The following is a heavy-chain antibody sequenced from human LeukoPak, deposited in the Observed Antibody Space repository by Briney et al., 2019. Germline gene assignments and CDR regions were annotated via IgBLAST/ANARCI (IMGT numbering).Heavy chain of an antibody. CDR3: ARHECGGSCYPEDY. Sequence: SKTLSLTCTVSGGSISNYYWSWIRQSPGKGLEWIGYIYYTGNTNYNPSPESRVIISVDTSKNQFSLKLSSVTAADTAVYYCARHECGGSCYPEDYWGQGTLVTVSS. V-gene: IGHV4-59*08. CDR2: IYYTGNT. J-gene: IGHJ4*02. CDR1: GGSISNYY. D-gene: IGHD2-15*01.